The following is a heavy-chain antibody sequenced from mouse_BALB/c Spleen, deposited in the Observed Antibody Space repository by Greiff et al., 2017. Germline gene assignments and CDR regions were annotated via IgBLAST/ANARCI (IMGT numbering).Heavy chain of an antibody. CDR3: ARQGMVTTPFAY. CDR1: GFAFSSYD. V-gene: IGHV5-12-1*01. D-gene: IGHD2-1*01. CDR2: ISSGGGST. J-gene: IGHJ3*01. Sequence: EVKLVESGGGLVKPGGSLKLSCAASGFAFSSYDMSWVRQTPEKRLEWVAYISSGGGSTYYPDTVKGRFTISRDNAKNTLYLQMSSLKSEDTAMYYCARQGMVTTPFAYWGQGTLVTVSA.